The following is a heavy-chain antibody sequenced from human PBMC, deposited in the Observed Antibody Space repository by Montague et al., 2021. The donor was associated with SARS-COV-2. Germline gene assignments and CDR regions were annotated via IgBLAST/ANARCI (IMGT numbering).Heavy chain of an antibody. Sequence: TLSLTCTVSGGSISSGSYYWSWIRPPAGKGLEWIVRIYTSGSTNYNPSLKSRVTISVDTSKNQFSLRLSSVTAADTAVYYCARVGVGTMVRGVMPAYYYYGMDVWGQGTTVTVSS. CDR1: GGSISSGSYY. CDR2: IYTSGST. CDR3: ARVGVGTMVRGVMPAYYYYGMDV. D-gene: IGHD3-10*01. V-gene: IGHV4-61*02. J-gene: IGHJ6*02.